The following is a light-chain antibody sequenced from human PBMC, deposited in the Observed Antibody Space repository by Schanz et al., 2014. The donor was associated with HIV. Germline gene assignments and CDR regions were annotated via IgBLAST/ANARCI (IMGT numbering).Light chain of an antibody. CDR1: QSVSSY. V-gene: IGKV3-11*01. CDR3: QQRSNWPHT. Sequence: EIVLTQSPATLSLSPGERATLSCRASQSVSSYLAWYQQKPGQAPRLLIYDASNRATGIPDRFSGTGSGTDFTLTISRLEPEDFAVYYCQQRSNWPHTFGQGTKLEIK. CDR2: DAS. J-gene: IGKJ2*01.